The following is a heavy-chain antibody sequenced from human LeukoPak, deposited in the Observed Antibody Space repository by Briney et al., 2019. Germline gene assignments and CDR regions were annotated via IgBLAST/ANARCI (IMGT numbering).Heavy chain of an antibody. CDR2: IWYDGSNK. CDR3: ARGNIVGATVDY. V-gene: IGHV3-33*08. J-gene: IGHJ4*02. D-gene: IGHD1-26*01. CDR1: GFTFSSYA. Sequence: PGGSLRLSCAASGFTFSSYAMSWVRQAPGKGLEWVAVIWYDGSNKYYADSVKGRFTISRDNSKNTLYLQMNSLRAEDTAVYYCARGNIVGATVDYWGQGTLVTVSS.